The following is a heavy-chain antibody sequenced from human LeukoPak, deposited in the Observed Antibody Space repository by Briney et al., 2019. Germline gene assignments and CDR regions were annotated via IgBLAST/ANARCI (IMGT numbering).Heavy chain of an antibody. V-gene: IGHV4-39*01. CDR3: ARLTVVKNAFDI. CDR1: GGSISSSSYY. J-gene: IGHJ3*02. Sequence: SETLCLTCTVSGGSISSSSYYWGWIRQPPGKGLECIGTISYSGSNYYNPSLKSRLTISVDTSKDQFSLRLRSVTAADTAVYYCARLTVVKNAFDIWGQGTMVTVSS. CDR2: ISYSGSN. D-gene: IGHD4-23*01.